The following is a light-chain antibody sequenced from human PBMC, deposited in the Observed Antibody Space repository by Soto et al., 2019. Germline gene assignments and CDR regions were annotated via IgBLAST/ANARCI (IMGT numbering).Light chain of an antibody. J-gene: IGLJ1*01. CDR3: QSYDSSLSDYV. V-gene: IGLV1-40*01. CDR2: DST. Sequence: QSVLTQPPSVSGAPGQRVTISCTGSSSNIGAGYHVHWYQQLPGTVPNLLISDSTNRPSGVPDRFSGSKSGTSASLAITGXXXEXXXXXXCQSYDSSLSDYVFGTGTKVTVL. CDR1: SSNIGAGYH.